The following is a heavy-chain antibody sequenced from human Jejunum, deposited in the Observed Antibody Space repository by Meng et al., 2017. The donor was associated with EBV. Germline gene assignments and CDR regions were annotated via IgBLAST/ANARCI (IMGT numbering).Heavy chain of an antibody. D-gene: IGHD2-15*01. CDR2: IYYIGNT. V-gene: IGHV4-61*01. CDR3: ARDPNPGYCSGGSCYD. CDR1: AGSASTASYY. J-gene: IGHJ4*02. Sequence: LQQSAPRLVKPSETPSFTCPVSAGSASTASYYWSWIRQPPGKGLEWIGNIYYIGNTNYNPSLKSRVTISVDTSKNQFSLRLSPVTAADTAMYYCARDPNPGYCSGGSCYDWGQGTLVTVSS.